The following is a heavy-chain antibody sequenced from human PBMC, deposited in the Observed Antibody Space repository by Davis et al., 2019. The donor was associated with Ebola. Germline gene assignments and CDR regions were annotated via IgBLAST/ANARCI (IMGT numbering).Heavy chain of an antibody. Sequence: ASVKVSCKASGYTFTGYYMHWVRQAPGQGLEWMGWINPNSGGTNYAQKFQGRVTMTRDTSISTAYMELSRLRSDDTAVYYCARSSDDFWSGYWYFDLWGRGTLVTVSS. CDR3: ARSSDDFWSGYWYFDL. CDR2: INPNSGGT. J-gene: IGHJ2*01. CDR1: GYTFTGYY. V-gene: IGHV1-2*02. D-gene: IGHD3-3*01.